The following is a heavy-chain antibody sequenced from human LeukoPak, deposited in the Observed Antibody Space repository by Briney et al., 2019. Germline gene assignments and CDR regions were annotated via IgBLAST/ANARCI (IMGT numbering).Heavy chain of an antibody. CDR3: ARVRDSSGYYTYYYMDV. V-gene: IGHV1-69*05. J-gene: IGHJ6*03. Sequence: SVKVSCKASGGIFSSYAISWVRQAPGQGPEWMGGIIPIFGTANYAQKFQGRVTITTDESTSTAYMELSSLRSEDKAVYYCARVRDSSGYYTYYYMDVWGKGTTVTVSS. CDR1: GGIFSSYA. D-gene: IGHD3-22*01. CDR2: IIPIFGTA.